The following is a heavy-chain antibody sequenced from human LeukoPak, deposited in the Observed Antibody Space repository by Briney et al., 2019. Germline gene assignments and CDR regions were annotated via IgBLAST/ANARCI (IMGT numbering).Heavy chain of an antibody. Sequence: SETLSLTCAVYGVSFSGYYWSWIRQPPGKGLEWIGEINHSGSTNYNPSLKSRVTISVDTSKNQFSLKLSSVTAADTAVYYCARGDREVVVPAAMQPGYNWFDPWGQGTLVTVSS. J-gene: IGHJ5*02. CDR1: GVSFSGYY. D-gene: IGHD2-2*01. CDR3: ARGDREVVVPAAMQPGYNWFDP. V-gene: IGHV4-34*01. CDR2: INHSGST.